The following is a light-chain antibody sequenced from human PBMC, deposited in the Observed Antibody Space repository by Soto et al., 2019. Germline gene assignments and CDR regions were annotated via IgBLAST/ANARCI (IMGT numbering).Light chain of an antibody. Sequence: SYELTQPPSVSLSPGQTASITCSGNKLGNKYASWYQQKPGQSPVLVLYQDNKRPSGITERFSGSNSGNTATLTISGTQAVDEADYYCQACDSITAWIFGGGTKLTVL. CDR2: QDN. V-gene: IGLV3-1*01. J-gene: IGLJ2*01. CDR3: QACDSITAWI. CDR1: KLGNKY.